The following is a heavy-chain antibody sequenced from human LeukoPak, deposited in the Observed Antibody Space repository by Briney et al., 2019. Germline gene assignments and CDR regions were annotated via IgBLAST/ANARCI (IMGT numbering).Heavy chain of an antibody. Sequence: ASVKVSCKASGYTFTGYYMHWVRQAPGQGLEWMGWINPNSGGTNYAQKFQGRVTMTRDTSISTAYMELSRLRSDDTAVYYCASDFIVVPRGDAFDIWGQGTMVTVSS. D-gene: IGHD2-2*01. CDR2: INPNSGGT. V-gene: IGHV1-2*02. CDR3: ASDFIVVPRGDAFDI. J-gene: IGHJ3*02. CDR1: GYTFTGYY.